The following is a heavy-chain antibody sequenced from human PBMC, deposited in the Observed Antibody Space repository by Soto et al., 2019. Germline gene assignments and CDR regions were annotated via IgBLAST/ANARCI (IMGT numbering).Heavy chain of an antibody. D-gene: IGHD5-12*01. Sequence: QVQLVQSGAEVKKPGSSVKVSCKASGGTFSSYAISWVRQAPGQGLEWMGGIIPIFGTANCAQKFQGRVTITADKSTSTAYMELSSLRSEDTAVYYCARDAVATTDYYYYGMDVWGQGTTVTVSS. CDR1: GGTFSSYA. V-gene: IGHV1-69*06. J-gene: IGHJ6*02. CDR3: ARDAVATTDYYYYGMDV. CDR2: IIPIFGTA.